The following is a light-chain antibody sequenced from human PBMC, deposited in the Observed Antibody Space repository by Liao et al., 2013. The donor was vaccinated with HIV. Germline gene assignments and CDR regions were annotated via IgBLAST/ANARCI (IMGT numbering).Light chain of an antibody. Sequence: SYELTQPPSLSVSPGQTATITCYGDKLGDKFATWYQQRPGQSPVLVIHQDTKRPSGIPERFSGSNSGNTATLTISTVEAGDEADYYCQTWDRTTYVFGSGTKVTVL. CDR2: QDT. J-gene: IGLJ1*01. V-gene: IGLV3-1*01. CDR1: KLGDKF. CDR3: QTWDRTTYV.